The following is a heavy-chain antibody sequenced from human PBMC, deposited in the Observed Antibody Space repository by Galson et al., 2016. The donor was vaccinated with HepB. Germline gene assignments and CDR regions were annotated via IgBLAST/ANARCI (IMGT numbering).Heavy chain of an antibody. CDR2: ISSGAI. Sequence: SLRLSCAASGFAFSSYSMNWVRQAPGKGLEWVSYISSGAIYYSDSVKGRFTISRDNAKNSLYLQMNSLRVEDTAVYYCAKGVAGKGFDYWGQGTLVTVSS. D-gene: IGHD6-19*01. CDR3: AKGVAGKGFDY. CDR1: GFAFSSYS. J-gene: IGHJ4*02. V-gene: IGHV3-48*04.